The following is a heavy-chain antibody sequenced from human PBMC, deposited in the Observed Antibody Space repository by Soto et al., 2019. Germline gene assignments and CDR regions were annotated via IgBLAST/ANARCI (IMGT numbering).Heavy chain of an antibody. D-gene: IGHD1-1*01. J-gene: IGHJ4*02. CDR1: GFTFSNYA. Sequence: EVQLLESGGGLVQPGGSLRLSCAASGFTFSNYAMTWVRQAPGKGLEWVSFISGSGGITYYADSVKGRFTISRDNSKNTLYLQMQSLRAEDKAIYYCEKDANWEDHYWGQGTLVTVSS. V-gene: IGHV3-23*01. CDR2: ISGSGGIT. CDR3: EKDANWEDHY.